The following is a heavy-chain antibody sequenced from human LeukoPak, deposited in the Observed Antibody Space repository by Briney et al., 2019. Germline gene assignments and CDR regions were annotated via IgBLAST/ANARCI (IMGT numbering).Heavy chain of an antibody. CDR2: IYTSGST. D-gene: IGHD3-22*01. CDR1: GGSISSYY. V-gene: IGHV4-4*07. CDR3: ARAYYDSSGDPTIFDY. Sequence: SETLSLTCTVSGGSISSYYWSWIRQPAGKGLEWIGRIYTSGSTNYNPSLKSRVTMSVDTSKNQFSLKLSSVTAADTAVYYCARAYYDSSGDPTIFDYWGQGTPVTVSS. J-gene: IGHJ4*02.